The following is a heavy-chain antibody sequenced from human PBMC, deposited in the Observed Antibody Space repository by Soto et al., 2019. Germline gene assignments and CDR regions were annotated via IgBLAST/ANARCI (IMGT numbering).Heavy chain of an antibody. CDR1: DGSISGSSYY. V-gene: IGHV4-39*01. CDR3: ARHDYGGFGL. CDR2: IYYSGST. D-gene: IGHD4-17*01. Sequence: PSQTLPLPCTVSDGSISGSSYYCSWIRQPPGKGLEWIGSIYYSGSTYYNPSLKSRVTISVDTSKNQFSLKLSSVTAADTAVYYCARHDYGGFGLWGQGTLVTVSS. J-gene: IGHJ4*02.